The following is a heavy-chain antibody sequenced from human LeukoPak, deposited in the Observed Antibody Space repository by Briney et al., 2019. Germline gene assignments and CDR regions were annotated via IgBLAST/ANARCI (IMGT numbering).Heavy chain of an antibody. Sequence: ASVKVSCKASGGTFSSYAFAWVRQAPGQGLEWMGGIIPTFGTSNYAQKFQGRVTITADESTNTAYMELSSLRSDDTAVYYCAREGLEYSYGPDAFDIWGQGTMVTVSS. CDR1: GGTFSSYA. CDR2: IIPTFGTS. J-gene: IGHJ3*02. D-gene: IGHD5-18*01. V-gene: IGHV1-69*13. CDR3: AREGLEYSYGPDAFDI.